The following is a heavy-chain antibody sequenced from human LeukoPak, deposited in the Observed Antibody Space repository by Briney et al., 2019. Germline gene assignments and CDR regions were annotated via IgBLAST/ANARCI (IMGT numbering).Heavy chain of an antibody. J-gene: IGHJ6*03. V-gene: IGHV3-21*04. CDR3: AKDIYPYGSGGDYMDV. Sequence: PGGSLRLSCAASGFTFSNYAMNWVRQAPGKGLEWVSSISSSSSYIYYADSVKGRFTISRDNAKNSLYLQMNSLRAEDTALYYCAKDIYPYGSGGDYMDVWGKGTTVTISS. D-gene: IGHD3-10*01. CDR2: ISSSSSYI. CDR1: GFTFSNYA.